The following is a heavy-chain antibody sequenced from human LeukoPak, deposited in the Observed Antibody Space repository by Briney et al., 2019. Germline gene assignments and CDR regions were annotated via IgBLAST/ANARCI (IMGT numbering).Heavy chain of an antibody. D-gene: IGHD3-22*01. CDR1: GGSISSGGYH. CDR2: INHSGST. CDR3: ARVPIVVATYYFDY. Sequence: SETLSLTCTVSGGSISSGGYHWSWIRQPPGKGLEWIGEINHSGSTNYNPSLKSRVTISVDTSKNQFSLKLSSVTAADTAVYYCARVPIVVATYYFDYWGQGTLVTVSS. J-gene: IGHJ4*02. V-gene: IGHV4-39*07.